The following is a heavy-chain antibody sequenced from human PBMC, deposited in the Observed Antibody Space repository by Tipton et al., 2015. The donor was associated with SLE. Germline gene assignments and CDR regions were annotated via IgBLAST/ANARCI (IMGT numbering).Heavy chain of an antibody. CDR3: ALGNTTTGPFDY. D-gene: IGHD4-17*01. CDR1: GGTFSSYA. Sequence: QSGAEVKKPGSSVKVSCKASGGTFSSYAISWVRQAPGQGLEWMGWISAYNGNTNYAQKLQARVTMTPDTSTSTAYMELRSLRSDDTAVYYCALGNTTTGPFDYWGQGTLVPVSS. CDR2: ISAYNGNT. J-gene: IGHJ4*02. V-gene: IGHV1-18*01.